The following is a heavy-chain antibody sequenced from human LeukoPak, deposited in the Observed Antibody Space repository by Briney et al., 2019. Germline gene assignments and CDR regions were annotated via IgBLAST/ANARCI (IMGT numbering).Heavy chain of an antibody. CDR1: GFTFSSNA. J-gene: IGHJ4*02. D-gene: IGHD3-10*01. V-gene: IGHV3-23*01. CDR2: ITISGATT. CDR3: ATYGSGSYYRKAFDY. Sequence: GGSLRLSCAASGFTFSSNAMSWVRQAPGKGLEWVSSITISGATTYYADSVKGRLTISRDNSKTTLYLQMNSLRAEDTAVYYCATYGSGSYYRKAFDYWGQGTLVTVSS.